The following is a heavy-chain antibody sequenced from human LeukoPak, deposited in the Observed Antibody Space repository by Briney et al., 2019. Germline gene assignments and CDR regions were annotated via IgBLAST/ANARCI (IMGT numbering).Heavy chain of an antibody. D-gene: IGHD4-17*01. Sequence: SETLSLTCAVSGGSISISNWWSWVRPPPGKGLEWIGEIYHSGSTNYNPSLKRRVTISVDKSKNQFSLKLSSVTAADTAVYYCARAPEDYGVSKSFDYWGQGTLVTVSS. J-gene: IGHJ4*02. CDR1: GGSISISNW. CDR3: ARAPEDYGVSKSFDY. V-gene: IGHV4-4*02. CDR2: IYHSGST.